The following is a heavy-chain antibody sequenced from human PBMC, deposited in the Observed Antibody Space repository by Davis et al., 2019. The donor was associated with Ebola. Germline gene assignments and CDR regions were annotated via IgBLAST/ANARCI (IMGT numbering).Heavy chain of an antibody. CDR1: GGSFSGYY. CDR2: IYHSGST. V-gene: IGHV4-30-2*01. J-gene: IGHJ6*02. CDR3: ARATGSAFYGMDV. Sequence: PSETLSLTCAVYGGSFSGYYWSWIRQPPGKGLEWIGYIYHSGSTYYNPSLKSRVTISVDRSKNQFSLKLSSVTAADTAVYYCARATGSAFYGMDVWGQGTTVTVSS. D-gene: IGHD2-15*01.